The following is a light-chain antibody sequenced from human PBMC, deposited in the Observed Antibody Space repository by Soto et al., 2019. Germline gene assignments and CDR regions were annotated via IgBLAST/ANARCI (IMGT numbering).Light chain of an antibody. J-gene: IGKJ2*01. Sequence: EIVLTQSPGTLSLSPGERGTLSCRASQTLGTLYLAWFQQKSGQAPRLLIYSASRRATGIPDRFTGSGSGTDFTLTINRVEPDDSAVYYCQQYHDSPMNTFGQGTKLQIK. CDR1: QTLGTLY. CDR3: QQYHDSPMNT. V-gene: IGKV3-20*01. CDR2: SAS.